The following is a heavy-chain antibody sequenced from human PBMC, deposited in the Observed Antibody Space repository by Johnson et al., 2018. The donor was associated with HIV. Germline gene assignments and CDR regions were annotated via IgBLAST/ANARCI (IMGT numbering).Heavy chain of an antibody. CDR1: GFTFGDYA. CDR2: ISGSGGST. CDR3: AKESKWESRTPHAFDL. Sequence: VQLVESGGGLVQQGRSLRLSCTASGFTFGDYAMSWFRQAPGKGLEWVSAISGSGGSTYYADSVKGRFTISRDNSKNTLYLQMKSLRPEDTAVYYCAKESKWESRTPHAFDLWGQGTMVTVSS. D-gene: IGHD1-26*01. J-gene: IGHJ3*01. V-gene: IGHV3-23*04.